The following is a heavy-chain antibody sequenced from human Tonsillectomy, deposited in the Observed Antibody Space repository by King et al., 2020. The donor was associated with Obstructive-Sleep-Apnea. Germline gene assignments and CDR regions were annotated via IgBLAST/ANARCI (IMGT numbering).Heavy chain of an antibody. V-gene: IGHV3-21*01. Sequence: VQLVESGGGLVKPGGSLRLSCAASGFTFSSYSINWVRQAPGKGLEWVSSINRSGSYKYYADSVKGRFTISRDNAKNSLYLQMNSLRAEDTAVLYCASVATSFYYYGSGGLGGGMDVWGQGTTVTVPS. D-gene: IGHD3-10*01. J-gene: IGHJ6*02. CDR1: GFTFSSYS. CDR3: ASVATSFYYYGSGGLGGGMDV. CDR2: INRSGSYK.